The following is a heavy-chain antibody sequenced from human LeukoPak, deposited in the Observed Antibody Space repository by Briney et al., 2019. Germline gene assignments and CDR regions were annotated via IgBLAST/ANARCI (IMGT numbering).Heavy chain of an antibody. D-gene: IGHD6-19*01. CDR2: IYYSWST. Sequence: SETLSLTCTVSGGSISSYYWSWIRQPPGKGLEWIGYIYYSWSTHYNPSLKRRVTLSVDTSKNEFSLKLSSVTAADTAVYYCAREDSSGWFDYWGQGTLVTASS. CDR1: GGSISSYY. V-gene: IGHV4-59*01. CDR3: AREDSSGWFDY. J-gene: IGHJ4*02.